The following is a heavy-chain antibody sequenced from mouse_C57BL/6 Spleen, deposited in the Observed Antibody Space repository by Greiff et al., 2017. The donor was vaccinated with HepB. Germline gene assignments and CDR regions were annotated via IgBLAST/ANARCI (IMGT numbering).Heavy chain of an antibody. D-gene: IGHD4-1*01. CDR1: GYTFTDYE. Sequence: VQLQQSGAELVRPGASVTLSCKASGYTFTDYEMHWVKQTPVHGLEWIGAIDPGTGGTAYNQKFKGKAILTADKSSSTAYMELRSLTSEDSAVYYCTRVESNWAWFAYWGQGTLVTVSA. J-gene: IGHJ3*01. CDR2: IDPGTGGT. CDR3: TRVESNWAWFAY. V-gene: IGHV1-15*01.